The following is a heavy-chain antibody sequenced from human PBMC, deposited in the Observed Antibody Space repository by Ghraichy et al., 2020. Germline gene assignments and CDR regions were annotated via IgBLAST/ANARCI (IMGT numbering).Heavy chain of an antibody. J-gene: IGHJ3*01. Sequence: GGSLRLSCAASGFTFSSFSMNWVRQAPGKGLEWISHLSGSGYNIYQRDSVRGRFTISRDNAANSLYLEMSSLRDEDTAVYYCVRDTNYYDSSTYAFDLWGQGTMVTVSS. CDR3: VRDTNYYDSSTYAFDL. CDR1: GFTFSSFS. D-gene: IGHD3-22*01. CDR2: LSGSGYNI. V-gene: IGHV3-48*02.